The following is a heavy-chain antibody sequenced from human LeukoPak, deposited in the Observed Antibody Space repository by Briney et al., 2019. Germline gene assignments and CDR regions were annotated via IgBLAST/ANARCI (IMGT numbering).Heavy chain of an antibody. CDR1: GFSFSGYG. CDR3: AKDGLTYCGGDCYIEYYYYMDV. J-gene: IGHJ6*03. D-gene: IGHD2-21*01. V-gene: IGHV3-30*02. CDR2: IWYGGTNK. Sequence: PGGSLRLSCAASGFSFSGYGMHWVRQAPGKGLEWVAVIWYGGTNKYYADSVKGRFTISRDNSKNTLYLQMNSLRAEDTAVYYCAKDGLTYCGGDCYIEYYYYMDVWGKGTTVTVSS.